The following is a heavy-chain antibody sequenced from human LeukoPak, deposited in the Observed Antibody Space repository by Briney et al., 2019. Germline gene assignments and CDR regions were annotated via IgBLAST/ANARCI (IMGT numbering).Heavy chain of an antibody. CDR3: ARADSQRSSGWYRRTDVGYYFDY. CDR2: INHSGST. V-gene: IGHV4-34*01. CDR1: GGSFSGYY. D-gene: IGHD6-19*01. J-gene: IGHJ4*02. Sequence: SETLSLTCAVYGGSFSGYYWSWIRQPPGKGLEWIGEINHSGSTNYNPSLKSRVTISVDTSKNQFSLKLSSVTAADTAVYYCARADSQRSSGWYRRTDVGYYFDYWGQGTLVTVSS.